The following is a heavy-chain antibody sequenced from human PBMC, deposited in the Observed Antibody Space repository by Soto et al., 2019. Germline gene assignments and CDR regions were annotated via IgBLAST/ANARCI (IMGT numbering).Heavy chain of an antibody. D-gene: IGHD6-13*01. J-gene: IGHJ6*02. CDR2: IIPIFNAT. Sequence: QVQLVQSGSSVKKPGSSVKVSCKASGGTFSSYAISWVRQAPGQGLEWMGGIIPIFNATPYAQKFQGRVTITAEESTSTAYMLLRRLKSDVTALYYFARAAYPSDTYDGMDVWGPGPTVTVS. V-gene: IGHV1-69*01. CDR3: ARAAYPSDTYDGMDV. CDR1: GGTFSSYA.